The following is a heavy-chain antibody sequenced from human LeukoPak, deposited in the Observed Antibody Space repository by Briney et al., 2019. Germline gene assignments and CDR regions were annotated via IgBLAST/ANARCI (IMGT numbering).Heavy chain of an antibody. Sequence: SETLSLTCTVSGGSISSYYWSWIRQPPGKGLEWIGYIYYSGSTNYNPSLKSRVTISVDTSKNQFSLKLSSVTAADTAVYYCARDGYSSSWYLFDYWGQGTLVTVSS. CDR1: GGSISSYY. CDR2: IYYSGST. D-gene: IGHD6-13*01. V-gene: IGHV4-59*12. J-gene: IGHJ4*02. CDR3: ARDGYSSSWYLFDY.